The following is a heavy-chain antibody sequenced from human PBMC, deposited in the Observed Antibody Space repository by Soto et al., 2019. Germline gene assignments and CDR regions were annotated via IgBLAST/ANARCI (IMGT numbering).Heavy chain of an antibody. CDR2: ISAYNGNT. Sequence: ASVNVSCKASGYTFTSYGISWVRQAPGQGLEWMGWISAYNGNTNYAQKLQGRVTMTTDTSTSTAYMELRSLRSDDTAVYYCARDLGWGYCSSTSCFHFDYWGQGTLVTV. V-gene: IGHV1-18*01. CDR3: ARDLGWGYCSSTSCFHFDY. J-gene: IGHJ4*02. CDR1: GYTFTSYG. D-gene: IGHD2-2*01.